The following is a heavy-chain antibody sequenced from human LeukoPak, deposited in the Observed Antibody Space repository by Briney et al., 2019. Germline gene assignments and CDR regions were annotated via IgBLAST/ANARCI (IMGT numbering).Heavy chain of an antibody. D-gene: IGHD6-13*01. Sequence: GGSLRLSCTASGFTFGSYAMSWVRQAPGKGLEWVSSISGGSEDTYYADSVKGRFTISGDNSKSTLNLQLNSLRAEDTAVYYCARTIAQYSNSWLYFYYGLDVWGQGTTVTVSS. CDR1: GFTFGSYA. CDR3: ARTIAQYSNSWLYFYYGLDV. J-gene: IGHJ6*02. CDR2: ISGGSEDT. V-gene: IGHV3-23*01.